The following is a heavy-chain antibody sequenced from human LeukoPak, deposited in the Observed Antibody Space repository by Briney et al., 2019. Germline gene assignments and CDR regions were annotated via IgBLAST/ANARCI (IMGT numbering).Heavy chain of an antibody. CDR2: INHSGST. V-gene: IGHV4-34*01. J-gene: IGHJ4*02. Sequence: PSETLSLTCAVYGGSFSGYYWSWIRQPPGKGLEWIGEINHSGSTNYNPSLKSRVTISVDTSKNQFSLKLSSVTAADTAVYYCASLLYGDYDFDYWGQGTLVTVSS. D-gene: IGHD4-17*01. CDR1: GGSFSGYY. CDR3: ASLLYGDYDFDY.